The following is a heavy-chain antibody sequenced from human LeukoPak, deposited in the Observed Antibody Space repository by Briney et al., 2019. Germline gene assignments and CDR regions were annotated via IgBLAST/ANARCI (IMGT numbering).Heavy chain of an antibody. CDR1: GYAFTGYY. CDR3: ARGFATARDAFDI. V-gene: IGHV1-2*04. J-gene: IGHJ3*02. D-gene: IGHD2-21*02. Sequence: ASVKVSCKASGYAFTGYYMHWVRQAPGQGLEWMGWINPNSSGTNYAQKFQGWVTMTRDTSISTAYMELSRLRSDDTAVYYCARGFATARDAFDIWGQGTMVTVSS. CDR2: INPNSSGT.